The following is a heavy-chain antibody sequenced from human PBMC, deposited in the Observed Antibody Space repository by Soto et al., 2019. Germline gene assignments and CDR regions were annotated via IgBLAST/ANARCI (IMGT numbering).Heavy chain of an antibody. J-gene: IGHJ2*01. CDR2: INHSGST. CDR1: GGSFSGYY. V-gene: IGHV4-34*01. D-gene: IGHD3-22*01. CDR3: AREGRYYDSSGYLLPDWYFDL. Sequence: SETLSLTCAVYGGSFSGYYWSWIRQPPGKGLEWIGEINHSGSTKYNPSLKSRVTISVDTSKNQFSLKLSSVTAADTAVYYCAREGRYYDSSGYLLPDWYFDLWGRGTLVTVSS.